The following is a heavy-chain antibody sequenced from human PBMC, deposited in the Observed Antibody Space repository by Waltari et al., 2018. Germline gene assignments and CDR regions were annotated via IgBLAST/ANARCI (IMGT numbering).Heavy chain of an antibody. V-gene: IGHV3-21*01. CDR3: ARGLRSYFDD. CDR1: GFTFSSYS. J-gene: IGHJ4*02. D-gene: IGHD3-16*02. CDR2: ISSSSSYI. Sequence: EVQLVESGGGLVKPGGSLRLSCAASGFTFSSYSMNWVRQAPGKGLEWVSSISSSSSYIYYADAVKGRFTISRDNAKKSLYLQMNSLRAEDTAVYYCARGLRSYFDDWGQGTLVTVSS.